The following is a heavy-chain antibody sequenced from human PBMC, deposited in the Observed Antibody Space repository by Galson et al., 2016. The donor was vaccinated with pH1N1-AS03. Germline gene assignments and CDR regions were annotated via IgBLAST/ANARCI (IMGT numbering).Heavy chain of an antibody. Sequence: SVKVSCKASGYTFTRYYLHWVRQAPGQGLEWMGGIIAMFGTANYAQKVQGRVTITADKSTSTAYMELSSLRSEDTAVYYCARDANYDFWSGHDAFDIWGQGTMVTVSS. D-gene: IGHD3-3*01. CDR2: IIAMFGTA. CDR1: GYTFTRYY. J-gene: IGHJ3*02. CDR3: ARDANYDFWSGHDAFDI. V-gene: IGHV1-69*06.